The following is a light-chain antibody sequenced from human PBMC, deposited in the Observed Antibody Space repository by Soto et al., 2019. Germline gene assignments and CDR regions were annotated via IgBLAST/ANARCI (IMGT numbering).Light chain of an antibody. CDR1: SSDVGGYNY. V-gene: IGLV2-14*01. CDR2: DVS. Sequence: QSALTQPASVSGSPGQSITISCTGTSSDVGGYNYVSWYQQHPGKAPKLMIYDVSNRPSGVSNRFSGSKSGNTASLTISGLQAEDEAGYYGSSYTRSSTLHVVFGGGTKLTVL. J-gene: IGLJ2*01. CDR3: SSYTRSSTLHVV.